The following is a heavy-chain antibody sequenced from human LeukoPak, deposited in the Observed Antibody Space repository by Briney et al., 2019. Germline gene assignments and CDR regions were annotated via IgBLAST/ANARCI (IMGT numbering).Heavy chain of an antibody. Sequence: GGSLRLSCAASGFTFINAWMTWVRQAPGKGLEWVGRIQSTTNGGTPDYATPVKGRFAISRDDSKNTLYLQMNSLKTEDTAVYYCTSGVGTLDYWGQGALVTVSS. J-gene: IGHJ4*02. D-gene: IGHD1-14*01. CDR1: GFTFINAW. V-gene: IGHV3-15*01. CDR2: IQSTTNGGTP. CDR3: TSGVGTLDY.